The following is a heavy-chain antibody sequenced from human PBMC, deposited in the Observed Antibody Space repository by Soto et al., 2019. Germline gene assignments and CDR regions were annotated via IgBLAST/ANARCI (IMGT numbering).Heavy chain of an antibody. J-gene: IGHJ6*02. CDR2: ISYDGSKK. CDR1: GFTFSSSG. V-gene: IGHV3-30*18. CDR3: AKEGCSSTSCVAFLDV. D-gene: IGHD2-2*01. Sequence: GGSLRLSCAASGFTFSSSGMHWVRQAPGKGLEWVAVISYDGSKKYYADSVKGRFTISRDNSKDTVYLQMNSLRAEDTAVYYCAKEGCSSTSCVAFLDVWGRGTTVTV.